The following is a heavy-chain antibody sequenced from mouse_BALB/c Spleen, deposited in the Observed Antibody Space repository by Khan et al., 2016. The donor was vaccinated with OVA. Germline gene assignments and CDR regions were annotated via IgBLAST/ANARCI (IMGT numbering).Heavy chain of an antibody. CDR1: GISITSGNYR. CDR2: IYYSGTV. Sequence: EVKLLESGPGLVKPSQTVSLTCTVTGISITSGNYRWSWIRQFPGNKLEWIGNIYYSGTVTYNPSLTSRNTITRDTSKNQFFLEMNSLTAEDTATYSCARDYGSLYWYFDVWGAGTTVTVSS. D-gene: IGHD1-1*01. J-gene: IGHJ1*01. V-gene: IGHV3-5*02. CDR3: ARDYGSLYWYFDV.